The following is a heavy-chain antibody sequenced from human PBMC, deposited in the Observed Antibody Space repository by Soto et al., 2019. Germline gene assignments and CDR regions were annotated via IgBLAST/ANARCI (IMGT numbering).Heavy chain of an antibody. J-gene: IGHJ4*02. Sequence: EVQLLESGGGLVQPGGFLRLSCAASGFTFRSYAMSWVRQAPGKGLEWVSAISGSSSSTYYTDSVEGRFTISRDNSKNTLYLQMNSLRAEDTAVYYCAKNGYNSGNKFYFDYWGQGTLVTVSS. CDR1: GFTFRSYA. CDR2: ISGSSSST. V-gene: IGHV3-23*01. CDR3: AKNGYNSGNKFYFDY. D-gene: IGHD5-18*01.